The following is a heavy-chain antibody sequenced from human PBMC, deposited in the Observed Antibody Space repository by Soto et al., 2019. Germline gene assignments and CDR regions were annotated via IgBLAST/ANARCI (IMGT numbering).Heavy chain of an antibody. J-gene: IGHJ6*02. Sequence: EAMKRSGEGSRYSFTSDWISWVRQMPGKGLEWMGRIDPSDSYTNYSPSFQGHVTISADKSISTAYLQWSSLKASDTAMYYCAILYCSSTRRYGVMDVCGQATTVT. V-gene: IGHV5-10-1*01. CDR1: RYSFTSDW. D-gene: IGHD2-2*01. CDR2: IDPSDSYT. CDR3: AILYCSSTRRYGVMDV.